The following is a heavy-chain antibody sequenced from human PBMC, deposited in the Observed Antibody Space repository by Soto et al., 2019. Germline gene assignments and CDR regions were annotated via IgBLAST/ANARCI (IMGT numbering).Heavy chain of an antibody. V-gene: IGHV3-33*01. CDR3: ARDASYNSLWSGYYPSRNGMDV. CDR1: GFTFSSFG. CDR2: IWYDGSKK. J-gene: IGHJ6*02. Sequence: QVQVVESGGGVVQPGRSLRLSCAASGFTFSSFGMHWVRQAPGKGLEWVSLIWYDGSKKSYGDSVKGRFTISRDNSRNAVYLQMKCLRADDTAVYYCARDASYNSLWSGYYPSRNGMDVWGQGTTVTVSS. D-gene: IGHD3-3*01.